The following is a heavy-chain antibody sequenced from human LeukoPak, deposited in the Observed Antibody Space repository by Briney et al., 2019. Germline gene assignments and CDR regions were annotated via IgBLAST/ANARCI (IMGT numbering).Heavy chain of an antibody. V-gene: IGHV1-18*01. D-gene: IGHD3-10*01. CDR1: GYTFTSYG. J-gene: IGHJ6*03. CDR2: ISAYNCKT. CDR3: ARVPIPEALWFGEEQGGYYYYYMDV. Sequence: GASVKVSCKASGYTFTSYGISWVRQAPGQGLDWMGWISAYNCKTNYAQNLQGRVTMTTDTSTSTAYMELRSLRSDDTAMYYCARVPIPEALWFGEEQGGYYYYYMDVWGKGTTVTISS.